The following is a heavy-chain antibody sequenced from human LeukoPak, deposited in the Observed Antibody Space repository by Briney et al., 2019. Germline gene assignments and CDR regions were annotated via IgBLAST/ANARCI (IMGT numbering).Heavy chain of an antibody. CDR3: ARALWFGEPYFDY. CDR2: IDRRGST. D-gene: IGHD3-10*01. J-gene: IGHJ4*02. Sequence: SETLSLTCDVSGYSINNNYYWGWIRQSPGKGLEWIGSIDRRGSTSYNPSLKSRVTISVDTSKNQFSLKLSSVTAADTAVYYCARALWFGEPYFDYWGQGTLVTVSS. CDR1: GYSINNNYY. V-gene: IGHV4-38-2*01.